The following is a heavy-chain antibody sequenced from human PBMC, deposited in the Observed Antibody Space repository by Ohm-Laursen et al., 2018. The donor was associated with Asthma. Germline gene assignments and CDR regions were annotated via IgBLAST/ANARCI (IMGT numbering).Heavy chain of an antibody. CDR2: IRWNSDST. D-gene: IGHD3-16*01. Sequence: SSLRLSCTAPGFTFGDYAMHWVRQRPGKGLEWVSGIRWNSDSTGYVDSVKGRFTISRDNAKNSLYLQMNNLRAEDAAIYYCAREWGGMDVWGQGTTVTVSS. CDR3: AREWGGMDV. CDR1: GFTFGDYA. J-gene: IGHJ6*02. V-gene: IGHV3-9*01.